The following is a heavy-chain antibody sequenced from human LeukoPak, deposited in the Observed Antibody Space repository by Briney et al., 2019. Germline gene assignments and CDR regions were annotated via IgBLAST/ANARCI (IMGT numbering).Heavy chain of an antibody. V-gene: IGHV1-18*01. J-gene: IGHJ6*03. CDR2: ISAYNGNT. Sequence: VASVKVSCKASGYTFTSYGISWVRQAPGQGLEWMGWISAYNGNTNYAQKLQGRVTMTTDTSTSTAYMELRSLRSDDTAVYYCARDVGYDILTGYYTPAYYYYMDVWGKGTTVTISS. CDR3: ARDVGYDILTGYYTPAYYYYMDV. CDR1: GYTFTSYG. D-gene: IGHD3-9*01.